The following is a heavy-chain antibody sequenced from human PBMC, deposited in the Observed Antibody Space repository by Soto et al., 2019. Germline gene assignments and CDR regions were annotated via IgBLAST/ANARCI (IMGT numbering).Heavy chain of an antibody. D-gene: IGHD2-15*01. CDR1: GFTFSSYW. CDR2: IKQDGSEK. J-gene: IGHJ4*02. CDR3: ARDHKEDCSGGSCYIDY. V-gene: IGHV3-7*01. Sequence: LRLSCAASGFTFSSYWMSWVRQAPGKGLEWVANIKQDGSEKYYVDSVKGRFTISRDNAKNSLYLQMNSLRAEDTAVYYCARDHKEDCSGGSCYIDYWGQGTLVTVSS.